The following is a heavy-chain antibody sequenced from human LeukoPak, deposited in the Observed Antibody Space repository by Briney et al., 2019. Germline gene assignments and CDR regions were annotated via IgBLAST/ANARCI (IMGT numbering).Heavy chain of an antibody. CDR2: IYSGGST. J-gene: IGHJ4*02. CDR3: ARGRYYDSSGYPVDY. V-gene: IGHV3-66*01. CDR1: GFTVSSNY. Sequence: GGSLRLSCAASGFTVSSNYMSWVRQAPGKGLEWVSVIYSGGSTCYADSVKGRFTVSRDNSKNTLYLQMNSLRAEDTAVYYCARGRYYDSSGYPVDYWGQGTLVTVSS. D-gene: IGHD3-22*01.